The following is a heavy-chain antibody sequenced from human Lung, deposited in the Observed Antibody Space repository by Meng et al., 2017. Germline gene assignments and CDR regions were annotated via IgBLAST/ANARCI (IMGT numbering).Heavy chain of an antibody. V-gene: IGHV4-34*01. CDR1: VGSFSDYY. J-gene: IGHJ4*02. Sequence: VHVQQWGAVLLQPYETLSLTCVVSVGSFSDYYWSWNRQPPGKGLEWIGEINHSGSTNYNPSLESRATISVDTSQNNLSLKLSSVTAADSAVYYCARGPTTMAHDFDYWGQGTLVTVSS. D-gene: IGHD4-11*01. CDR2: INHSGST. CDR3: ARGPTTMAHDFDY.